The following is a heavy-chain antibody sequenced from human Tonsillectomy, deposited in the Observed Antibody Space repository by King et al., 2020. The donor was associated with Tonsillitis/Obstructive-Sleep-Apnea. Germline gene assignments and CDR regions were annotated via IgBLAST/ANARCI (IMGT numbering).Heavy chain of an antibody. V-gene: IGHV5-51*01. CDR2: IYPGDSDT. Sequence: QLVQSGAEEKKPGGSLKISCKGTGYSFPSQGIGWVRQMPGKGLEWMGLIYPGDSDTRYSPSFQGQVTISADKSINTAFLQWSSLKASDTAIYYCARHGDSWIPPDYWGQGTLVTVSS. CDR3: ARHGDSWIPPDY. CDR1: GYSFPSQG. J-gene: IGHJ4*02. D-gene: IGHD1-20*01.